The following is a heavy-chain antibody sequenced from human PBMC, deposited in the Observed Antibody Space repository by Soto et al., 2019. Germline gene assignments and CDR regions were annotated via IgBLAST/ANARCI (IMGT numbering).Heavy chain of an antibody. CDR1: GGSFSGYY. CDR3: ARGHTMVRGVIKASGRGPGYMDV. Sequence: SETLSLTCAVYGGSFSGYYWSWIRQPPGKGLEWIGEINHSGSTNYNPSLKSRVTISVDTSKNQFSLKLSSVTAADTAVYYCARGHTMVRGVIKASGRGPGYMDVWGKGTTVTVSS. V-gene: IGHV4-34*01. D-gene: IGHD3-10*01. CDR2: INHSGST. J-gene: IGHJ6*03.